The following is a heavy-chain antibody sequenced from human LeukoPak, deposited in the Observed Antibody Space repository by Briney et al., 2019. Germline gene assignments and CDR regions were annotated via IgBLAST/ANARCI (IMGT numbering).Heavy chain of an antibody. J-gene: IGHJ4*02. Sequence: NRAGTLSLTCGVSGGSITITNYWTRVRQPPGKGLEWIGEVNLQGSTNYNPSLMGRVAISVDTSENHLSLQLTSVTAADTAVYYCAREGGPYRPLDYSGQGTPVTVSS. CDR1: GGSITITNY. CDR3: AREGGPYRPLDY. V-gene: IGHV4-4*02. CDR2: VNLQGST.